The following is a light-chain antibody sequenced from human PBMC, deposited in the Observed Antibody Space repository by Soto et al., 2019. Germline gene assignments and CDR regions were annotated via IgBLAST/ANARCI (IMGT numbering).Light chain of an antibody. J-gene: IGLJ2*01. CDR1: SSDVGDYNY. Sequence: QLVLTQPASVSGSPGQSITISCAGTSSDVGDYNYVSWYQQHPGKAPKLMISDVSNRPSGVSSRFSGSKSGNTASLTISGLQAEDEADYYCSSYRASSTPVVFGGGTKLTVL. V-gene: IGLV2-14*01. CDR2: DVS. CDR3: SSYRASSTPVV.